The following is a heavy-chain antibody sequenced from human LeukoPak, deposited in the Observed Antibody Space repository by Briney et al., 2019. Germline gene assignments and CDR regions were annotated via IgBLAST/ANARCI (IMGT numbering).Heavy chain of an antibody. CDR3: ATGYSGYLFDY. CDR2: INSDGSST. J-gene: IGHJ4*02. CDR1: GFTFSSYW. V-gene: IGHV3-74*01. D-gene: IGHD5-12*01. Sequence: GGSLRLSCAASGFTFSSYWMHWVRQAPGKGLVWVSRINSDGSSTSYADSVKGRFTISRDNGKNTLYLQMNSLRAEDTAVYYCATGYSGYLFDYWGQGTLVTVSS.